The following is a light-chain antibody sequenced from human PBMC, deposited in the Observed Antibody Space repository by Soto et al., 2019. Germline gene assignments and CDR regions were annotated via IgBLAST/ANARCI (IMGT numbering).Light chain of an antibody. CDR3: QQYTTYPYT. CDR2: DAS. CDR1: QSVTDW. Sequence: DIQMTQSPSTLSASVGDRVNITCRASQSVTDWLAWYQQKPGKAPNLLIYDASRLQSGVPSRFSGSGSGTEFTLTISCLQPDDFATYFCQQYTTYPYTFGQGTKLEIK. V-gene: IGKV1-5*01. J-gene: IGKJ2*01.